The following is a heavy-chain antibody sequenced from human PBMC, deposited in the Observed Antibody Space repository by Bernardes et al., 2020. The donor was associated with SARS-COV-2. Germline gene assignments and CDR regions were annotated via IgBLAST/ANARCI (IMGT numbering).Heavy chain of an antibody. D-gene: IGHD6-6*01. CDR2: IYYSGST. Sequence: SEDLSLTCTVSGGSISSYYWSWIRQPPGKGLEWIGYIYYSGSTNYNPSLKSRVTISVDTSKNQFSLKLSSVTAADTAVYYCARAEFDGSSSYFRQYYFDYWGQGTLVTVSS. CDR3: ARAEFDGSSSYFRQYYFDY. V-gene: IGHV4-59*01. J-gene: IGHJ4*02. CDR1: GGSISSYY.